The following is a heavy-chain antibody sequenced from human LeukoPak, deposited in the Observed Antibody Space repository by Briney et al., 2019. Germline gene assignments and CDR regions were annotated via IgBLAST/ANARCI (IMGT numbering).Heavy chain of an antibody. V-gene: IGHV1-46*01. CDR3: ARVWDYYGWFDP. J-gene: IGHJ5*02. D-gene: IGHD4-17*01. CDR2: INPSTGTT. Sequence: ASEKVSCKASGYTFISYGINWVRQAPGQGLEWMGIINPSTGTTSYAQKFQGRVTMTRDTSTSTVYMELSSLRSEDTAVYYCARVWDYYGWFDPWGQGTLVTVSS. CDR1: GYTFISYG.